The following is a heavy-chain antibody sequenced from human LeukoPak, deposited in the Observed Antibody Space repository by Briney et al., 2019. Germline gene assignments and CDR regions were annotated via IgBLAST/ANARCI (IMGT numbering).Heavy chain of an antibody. CDR2: IWYDGSEK. Sequence: GGSLRLSCAASGFTFSSYGMHWVRQAPGKGLEWVAVIWYDGSEKYYADSVKGRFTISRDNSKNTLFLQMSSLTAEDTAVYYCARWSCDHWGQGALVTVSS. CDR3: ARWSCDH. V-gene: IGHV3-33*01. J-gene: IGHJ5*02. CDR1: GFTFSSYG.